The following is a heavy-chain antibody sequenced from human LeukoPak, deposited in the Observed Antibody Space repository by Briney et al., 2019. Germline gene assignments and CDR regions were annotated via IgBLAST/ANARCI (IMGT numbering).Heavy chain of an antibody. CDR3: ARIRTPYGSGSYYSFD. CDR1: GFSLSTSGMC. Sequence: SGPALVKPTQTLTLTCTFSGFSLSTSGMCVSWIRQPPGKALEWLARIDWDDDKYYSTSLKTRLTISKGTSKNQVVLTMTNMDPVDTATYYCARIRTPYGSGSYYSFDWGQGTLVTVSS. V-gene: IGHV2-70*11. D-gene: IGHD3-10*01. J-gene: IGHJ4*02. CDR2: IDWDDDK.